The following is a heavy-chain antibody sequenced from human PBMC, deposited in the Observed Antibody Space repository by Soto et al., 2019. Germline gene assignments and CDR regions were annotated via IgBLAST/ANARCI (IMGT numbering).Heavy chain of an antibody. CDR1: GFTFSSYG. J-gene: IGHJ4*02. CDR3: AKEKNLRSVAAHFDY. Sequence: GSLRLSCAASGFTFSSYGMHWVRQAPGKGLEWVAVISYDGSNKYYADSVKGRFTISRDNSKNTLYLQMNSLRAEDTAVYYCAKEKNLRSVAAHFDYWGQGTLVTVSS. V-gene: IGHV3-30*18. CDR2: ISYDGSNK. D-gene: IGHD6-19*01.